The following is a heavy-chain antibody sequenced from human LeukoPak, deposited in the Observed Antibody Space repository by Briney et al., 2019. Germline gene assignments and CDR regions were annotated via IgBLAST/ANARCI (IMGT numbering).Heavy chain of an antibody. CDR3: ARQDIVVVVAATPNYFDY. CDR2: IYYSGST. J-gene: IGHJ4*02. D-gene: IGHD2-15*01. CDR1: GGSISSSSYY. V-gene: IGHV4-39*01. Sequence: SETLSLTCTVSGGSISSSSYYWGWIRQPPGKGLEWIGSIYYSGSTCYNPSLKSRVTISVDTSKNQFSLKLSSVTAADTAVYYCARQDIVVVVAATPNYFDYWGQGTLVTVSS.